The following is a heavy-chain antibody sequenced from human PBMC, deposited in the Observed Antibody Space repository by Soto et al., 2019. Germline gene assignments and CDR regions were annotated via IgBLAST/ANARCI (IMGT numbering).Heavy chain of an antibody. Sequence: EAQLVESGGGFVQPGRSLRLSCAGSGFIFDDFAIHWVRQAPGKGLEWVSGISWNSDSIGYADSVKGRFTISRDNAKNSLYLQMDSRRVEETALYYCTKVGGLYDFWSGPLHFDLWGQGTLVTVSS. CDR2: ISWNSDSI. D-gene: IGHD3-3*01. J-gene: IGHJ4*02. V-gene: IGHV3-9*01. CDR1: GFIFDDFA. CDR3: TKVGGLYDFWSGPLHFDL.